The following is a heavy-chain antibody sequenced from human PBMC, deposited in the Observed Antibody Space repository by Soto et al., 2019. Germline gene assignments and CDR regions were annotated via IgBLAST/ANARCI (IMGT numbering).Heavy chain of an antibody. J-gene: IGHJ5*02. Sequence: KPSETLSLTCSVSGASVSSYYWSWVRQPPGKGLEWIGYIYYIGAYNYNPSPKSRVTISVDTSKNQFSLKLTSVTAADTAVYYCARTPETRDWLDPWGQGTLVTVSS. D-gene: IGHD1-7*01. CDR2: IYYIGAY. CDR3: ARTPETRDWLDP. CDR1: GASVSSYY. V-gene: IGHV4-59*02.